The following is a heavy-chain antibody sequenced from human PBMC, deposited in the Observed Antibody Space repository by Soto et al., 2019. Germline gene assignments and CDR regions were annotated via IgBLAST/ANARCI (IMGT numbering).Heavy chain of an antibody. CDR1: GFTFSSYA. V-gene: IGHV3-30-3*01. D-gene: IGHD2-15*01. CDR3: ARVVVAATPVHYFDY. Sequence: GGSLRLSCAASGFTFSSYAMHWVRQAPGKGLEWVAVISYDGSNKYYADSVKGRFTISRDNSKNTLYLQMNSLRAEDTAVYYCARVVVAATPVHYFDYWGQGTLVTVSS. J-gene: IGHJ4*02. CDR2: ISYDGSNK.